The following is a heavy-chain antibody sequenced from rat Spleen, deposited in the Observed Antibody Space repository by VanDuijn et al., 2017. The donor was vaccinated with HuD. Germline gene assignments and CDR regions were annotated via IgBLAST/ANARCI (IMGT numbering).Heavy chain of an antibody. CDR1: GFIFSDYY. V-gene: IGHV5-29*01. Sequence: EVQLVESDGGVVQPGRSLKLSCAASGFIFSDYYMAWVRQAPTGGLDWVATINYDGISTFYRDSVKARFTISRDNAKSTLYLQMDSLTSEDTATYYCTRGYYFDYWGQGVMVTVSS. CDR3: TRGYYFDY. CDR2: INYDGIST. J-gene: IGHJ2*01.